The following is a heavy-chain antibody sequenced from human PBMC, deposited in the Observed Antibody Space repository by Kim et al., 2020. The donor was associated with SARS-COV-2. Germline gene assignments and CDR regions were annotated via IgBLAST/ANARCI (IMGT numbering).Heavy chain of an antibody. CDR3: ARAAMVRGAFDY. V-gene: IGHV4-39*02. J-gene: IGHJ4*02. D-gene: IGHD3-10*01. Sequence: YYNPSLKSRVTISVDTSNNHFALKRSSLTAADTAVYYCARAAMVRGAFDYWGQGTLVTVSS.